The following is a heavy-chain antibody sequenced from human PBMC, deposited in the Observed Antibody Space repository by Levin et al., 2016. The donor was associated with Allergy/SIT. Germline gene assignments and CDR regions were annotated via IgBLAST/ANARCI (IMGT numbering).Heavy chain of an antibody. V-gene: IGHV3-7*04. CDR1: GFTFSSYW. CDR3: ARDIVVVVAATRPWWYFDL. Sequence: GESLKISCAASGFTFSSYWMSWVRQAPGKGLEWVANIKQDGSEKYYVDSVKGRFTISRDNAKNSLYLQMNSLRAEDTAVYYCARDIVVVVAATRPWWYFDLWGRGTLVTVSS. J-gene: IGHJ2*01. D-gene: IGHD2-15*01. CDR2: IKQDGSEK.